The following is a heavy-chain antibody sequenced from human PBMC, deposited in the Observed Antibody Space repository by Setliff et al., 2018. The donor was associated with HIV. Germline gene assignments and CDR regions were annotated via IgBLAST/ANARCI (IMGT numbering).Heavy chain of an antibody. V-gene: IGHV7-4-1*02. D-gene: IGHD3-3*01. CDR1: GYTFNTYS. J-gene: IGHJ4*02. CDR3: ARSRLFFGVVTFDY. CDR2: INTDTGSP. Sequence: ASVKVSCKASGYTFNTYSINWVRQAPGQGLEWMGWINTDTGSPTYAQGVTGHFVFSLDTSASTAYLQISRLRVEDTAIYYCARSRLFFGVVTFDYWGQGTLVTVSS.